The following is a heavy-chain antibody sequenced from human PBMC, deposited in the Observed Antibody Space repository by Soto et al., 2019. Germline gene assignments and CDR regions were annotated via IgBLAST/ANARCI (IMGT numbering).Heavy chain of an antibody. V-gene: IGHV4-30-4*01. J-gene: IGHJ4*02. D-gene: IGHD6-19*01. CDR3: ARGYSRIAVQLDY. Sequence: SETLSLTCTVSGGSISSGDYYWSWIRQPPGKGLEWIGYIYYSGSTYYNPSLKSRVTISVDTSKNQFSLKLSSVTAADTAVYYCARGYSRIAVQLDYWGQGTLVTVSS. CDR2: IYYSGST. CDR1: GGSISSGDYY.